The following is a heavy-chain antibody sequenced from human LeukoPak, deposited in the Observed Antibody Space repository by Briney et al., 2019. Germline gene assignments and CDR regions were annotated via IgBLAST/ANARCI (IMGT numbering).Heavy chain of an antibody. V-gene: IGHV3-74*01. CDR3: ARSYYYDSSGFRAYYFDY. CDR2: LNSDGSST. CDR1: GFTFSSYW. J-gene: IGHJ4*02. Sequence: PGGSLRLSCAASGFTFSSYWMHWVRQAPGKGLVWVSRLNSDGSSTSYADSVKGRFTISRDNAKNTLNLQMNSLRAEDTAVYYCARSYYYDSSGFRAYYFDYWGQGTLVTVSS. D-gene: IGHD3-22*01.